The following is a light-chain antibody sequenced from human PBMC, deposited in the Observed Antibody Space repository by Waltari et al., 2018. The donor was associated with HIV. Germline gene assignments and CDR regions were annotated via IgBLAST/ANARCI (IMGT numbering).Light chain of an antibody. V-gene: IGKV1-39*01. CDR1: QSINSY. CDR2: DAS. CDR3: QQSYSTQYS. J-gene: IGKJ2*03. Sequence: DIQMTQSPSSLSASVGDRVTITCRASQSINSYLNWYQQKPGKAPKLLIYDASSLQSGVPSRFSGSGSGTDFTLTISSLQPEDFATYYCQQSYSTQYSFGQGTKLEIK.